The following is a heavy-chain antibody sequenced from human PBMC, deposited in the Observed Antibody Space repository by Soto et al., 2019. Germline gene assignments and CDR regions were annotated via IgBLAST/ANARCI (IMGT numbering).Heavy chain of an antibody. CDR1: GFTFSSYC. Sequence: PGGSLRLACAVSGFTFSSYCMHWVRQAPGKGLEWVGYIKSRAYGGTTDYAASVKGRFTISRDDSKSIAYLQMNSLKTEDTAVYYCIRGRTMVDPWGQGTLVTVSS. D-gene: IGHD3-10*01. V-gene: IGHV3-49*04. J-gene: IGHJ5*02. CDR2: IKSRAYGGTT. CDR3: IRGRTMVDP.